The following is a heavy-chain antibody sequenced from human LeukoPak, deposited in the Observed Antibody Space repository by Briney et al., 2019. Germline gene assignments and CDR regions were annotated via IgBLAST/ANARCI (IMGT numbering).Heavy chain of an antibody. V-gene: IGHV3-30-3*01. Sequence: GGSLRLSCTAWGFTFSPKDMHWVRQAPRKGREWRADMSCDGSSDTYADRVEGRFTISRDNANNTLYLQMNSLRNDDTAVYYCARDGANDLFKGGAYFLDWGQGALVTVSS. J-gene: IGHJ1*01. D-gene: IGHD4/OR15-4a*01. CDR2: MSCDGSSD. CDR3: ARDGANDLFKGGAYFLD. CDR1: GFTFSPKD.